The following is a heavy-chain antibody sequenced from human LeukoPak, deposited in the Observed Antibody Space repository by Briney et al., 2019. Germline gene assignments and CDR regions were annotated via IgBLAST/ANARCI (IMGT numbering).Heavy chain of an antibody. CDR3: ASALYYDILTGYPDYFYYMDV. Sequence: ASVKVSCKASGYTFTGYYMHWVRQAPGQGLEWMGWINPNSGGTNYAQKFQGRVTMTRDTSITTAYMELSRLRSDDTALYYCASALYYDILTGYPDYFYYMDVWGKGTTVTISS. CDR2: INPNSGGT. J-gene: IGHJ6*03. D-gene: IGHD3-9*01. V-gene: IGHV1-2*02. CDR1: GYTFTGYY.